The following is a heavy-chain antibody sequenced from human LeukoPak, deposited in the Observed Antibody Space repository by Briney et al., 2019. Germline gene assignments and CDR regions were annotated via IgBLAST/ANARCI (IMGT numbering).Heavy chain of an antibody. J-gene: IGHJ4*02. V-gene: IGHV3-48*02. D-gene: IGHD3-10*01. Sequence: PGGSLRLSCAASGFAFSTYGMNRVRQAPGEGLEWISYITSRSTTYYADSVRGRFTISRDNAKNSLYLEMNGLRDDDTAVYYCARRISGSYLDYWGKGTLVTVSS. CDR2: ITSRSTT. CDR1: GFAFSTYG. CDR3: ARRISGSYLDY.